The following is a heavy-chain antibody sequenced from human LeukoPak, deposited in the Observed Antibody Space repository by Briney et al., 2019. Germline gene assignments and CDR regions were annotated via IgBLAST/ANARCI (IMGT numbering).Heavy chain of an antibody. CDR1: GFTFDDYA. J-gene: IGHJ4*02. CDR3: TKDFSGSYEN. CDR2: ISRDGGTT. V-gene: IGHV3-43*02. Sequence: GGSLRLSCATSGFTFDDYAFHWVRQVPGKGLEWVSLISRDGGTTSYGDSVKGRFTISRDNSKNSLYMQMNSLKTEDSALYYCTKDFSGSYENWGQGTLATVSS. D-gene: IGHD3-10*01.